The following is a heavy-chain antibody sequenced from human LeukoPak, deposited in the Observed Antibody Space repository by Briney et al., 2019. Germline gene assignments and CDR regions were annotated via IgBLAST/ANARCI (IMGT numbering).Heavy chain of an antibody. J-gene: IGHJ6*03. CDR1: GGSISSGSYY. CDR3: ARVGYYDSSGYRGYYYYYYMDV. V-gene: IGHV4-61*02. D-gene: IGHD3-22*01. CDR2: IYTSGST. Sequence: SETLSLTCTVSGGSISSGSYYWSWIRQPAGKGLEWIGRIYTSGSTNYNPSLKSRVTISVDTSKNRFSLKLSSVTAADTAVYYCARVGYYDSSGYRGYYYYYYMDVWGKGTTVTVSS.